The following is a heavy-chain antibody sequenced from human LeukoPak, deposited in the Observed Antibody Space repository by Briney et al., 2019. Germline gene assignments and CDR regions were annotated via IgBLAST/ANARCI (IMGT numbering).Heavy chain of an antibody. Sequence: GGSLRLSCSASGFTFNKYALRWVRQAPGKGLEYVSAISTNGGSTYYADSVKGRFTISRDNSKNTLYLQMSSLRAEDTAVYYCVKDWAYYGSETYYDYWGQGTLVTVSS. J-gene: IGHJ4*02. V-gene: IGHV3-64D*09. CDR2: ISTNGGST. D-gene: IGHD3-10*01. CDR3: VKDWAYYGSETYYDY. CDR1: GFTFNKYA.